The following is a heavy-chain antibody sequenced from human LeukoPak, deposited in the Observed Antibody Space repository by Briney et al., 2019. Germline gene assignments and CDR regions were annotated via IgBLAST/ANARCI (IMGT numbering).Heavy chain of an antibody. CDR3: ARSPSTIGWNCGYYFDF. CDR2: ITTTGST. V-gene: IGHV4-4*07. D-gene: IGHD1-7*01. J-gene: IGHJ4*02. CDR1: GGAISDYF. Sequence: PSETLSLTCTDSGGAISDYFWSWIRQPAGKDLEWIDRITTTGSTYFNPSLQSRVRMSVDSSKTHFSLRLSSVTAADTAVYYCARSPSTIGWNCGYYFDFWGQGRLVTVSS.